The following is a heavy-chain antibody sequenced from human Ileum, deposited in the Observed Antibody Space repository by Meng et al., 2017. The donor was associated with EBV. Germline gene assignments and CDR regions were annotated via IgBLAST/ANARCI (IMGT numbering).Heavy chain of an antibody. V-gene: IGHV4-34*02. D-gene: IGHD3-22*01. Sequence: QGRLQQRGGGLWKRSETPSLTCAFYGGFFSCYYWSWYLQSPGQGPGWIGEINHSGSTNYNPSPKSRVTISVDTSKNQFSLKLTSVTAADTAVYYCAREARSSGYHPGIGPWGQGTLVTVSS. CDR3: AREARSSGYHPGIGP. J-gene: IGHJ5*02. CDR2: INHSGST. CDR1: GGFFSCYY.